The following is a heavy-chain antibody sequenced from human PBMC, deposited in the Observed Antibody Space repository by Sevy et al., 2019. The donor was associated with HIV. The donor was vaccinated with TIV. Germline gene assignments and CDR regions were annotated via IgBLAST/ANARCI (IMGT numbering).Heavy chain of an antibody. CDR3: ARGAGSTYYGLIDF. J-gene: IGHJ4*02. CDR2: INPKSCGT. Sequence: ASVKVSCRASGYTFTDNYVHWVRQAPAQGLEWMGRINPKSCGTKYAQNFQGRFTMSRDTSISTAYMEVTRLRFDDTALYYCARGAGSTYYGLIDFWGQGSLVTVSS. CDR1: GYTFTDNY. V-gene: IGHV1-2*06. D-gene: IGHD1-26*01.